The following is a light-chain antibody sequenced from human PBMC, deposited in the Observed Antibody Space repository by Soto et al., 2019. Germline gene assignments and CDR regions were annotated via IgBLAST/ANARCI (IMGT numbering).Light chain of an antibody. V-gene: IGKV1-5*03. Sequence: DIQMTRSASTLSASVGXRXXXXXRASQSISSWLAWYQQKPGKAPKLLIYKASSLESGVPSRFSGSGSGTEFTLTISSLQPDDFAVYYCQQRNNWRDTFGQGTRLRL. CDR1: QSISSW. J-gene: IGKJ5*01. CDR2: KAS. CDR3: QQRNNWRDT.